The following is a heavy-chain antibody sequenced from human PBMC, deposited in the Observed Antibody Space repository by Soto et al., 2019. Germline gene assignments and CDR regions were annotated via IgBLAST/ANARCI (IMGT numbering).Heavy chain of an antibody. CDR3: AREAGPPGIAVAGSDAFDI. CDR1: GGTFSSYA. D-gene: IGHD6-19*01. V-gene: IGHV1-69*13. Sequence: SVKVSCKASGGTFSSYAISWVRQAPGQGLEWMGGIIPIFGTANYAQKFQGRVTITADESTSTAYMELSSLRSEDAAVYYCAREAGPPGIAVAGSDAFDIWGQGTMVTVSS. J-gene: IGHJ3*02. CDR2: IIPIFGTA.